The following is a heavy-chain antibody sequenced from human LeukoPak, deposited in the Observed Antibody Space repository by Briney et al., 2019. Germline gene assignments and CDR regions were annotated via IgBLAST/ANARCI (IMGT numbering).Heavy chain of an antibody. D-gene: IGHD3-10*01. CDR2: ISRSGNTI. CDR3: AKDSRLLWFGEPSYGMDV. J-gene: IGHJ6*02. V-gene: IGHV3-48*03. CDR1: GFTFSSYD. Sequence: PGGSLRLSCAASGFTFSSYDMNWVRQAPGKGLEWISYISRSGNTIYYADSVKGRFTISRDNAKNSLYLQMNSLRAEDTALYYCAKDSRLLWFGEPSYGMDVWGQGTTVTVSS.